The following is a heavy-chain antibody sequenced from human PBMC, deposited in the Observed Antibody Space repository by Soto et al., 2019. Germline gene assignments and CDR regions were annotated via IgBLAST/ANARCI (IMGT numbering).Heavy chain of an antibody. Sequence: SVKVSCKASGGTFSSYAISWVRQAPGQGLEWMGGIIPIFGTANYAQKFQGRVTITADESTSTAYMELSSLRSEDTAVYYCARDHDAAAVAGWFDPWGQGTLVTVSS. CDR2: IIPIFGTA. CDR1: GGTFSSYA. D-gene: IGHD2-2*01. V-gene: IGHV1-69*13. CDR3: ARDHDAAAVAGWFDP. J-gene: IGHJ5*02.